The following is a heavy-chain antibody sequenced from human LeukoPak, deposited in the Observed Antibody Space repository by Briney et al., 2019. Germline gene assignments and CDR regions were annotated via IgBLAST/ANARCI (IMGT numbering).Heavy chain of an antibody. CDR3: ARDPTVVPAAPGYYGMDV. V-gene: IGHV4-39*07. J-gene: IGHJ6*02. Sequence: SETLSLTCTVSGGSISSSSYYWGWIRQPPGKGLEWIGSIYYSGSTYYNPSLKSRVTISVDTSKNQFSLKLSSVTAADTAVYYCARDPTVVPAAPGYYGMDVWSQGTTVTVSS. CDR1: GGSISSSSYY. CDR2: IYYSGST. D-gene: IGHD2-2*01.